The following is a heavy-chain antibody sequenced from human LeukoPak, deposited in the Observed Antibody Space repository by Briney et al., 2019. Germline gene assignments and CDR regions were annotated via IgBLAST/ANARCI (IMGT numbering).Heavy chain of an antibody. CDR3: ARSPAYSSSFSIDP. CDR2: IIPIFGTA. J-gene: IGHJ5*02. D-gene: IGHD6-6*01. V-gene: IGHV1-69*05. CDR1: GGTFSSYA. Sequence: SVKVSCKASGGTFSSYAISRVRQAPGQGLEWMGGIIPIFGTANYAQKFQGRVTITTDESTSTAYMELSSLRSEDTAVYYCARSPAYSSSFSIDPWGQGTLVTVSS.